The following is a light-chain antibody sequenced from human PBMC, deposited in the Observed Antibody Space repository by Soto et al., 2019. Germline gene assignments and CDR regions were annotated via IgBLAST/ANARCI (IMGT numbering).Light chain of an antibody. CDR2: DVT. Sequence: QSALTQPASVSRSPGQSITISCTGTTSDIGGYNYVSWYQQHPGKAPKLMIYDVTRRPSGVSNRFSGSKSGNTASLTISGLQAEDEADYYCSSDISSSAPYVFGTGTKVTVL. J-gene: IGLJ1*01. V-gene: IGLV2-14*01. CDR3: SSDISSSAPYV. CDR1: TSDIGGYNY.